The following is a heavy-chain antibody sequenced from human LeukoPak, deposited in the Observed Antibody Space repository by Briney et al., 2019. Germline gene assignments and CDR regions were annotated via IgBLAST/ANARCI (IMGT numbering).Heavy chain of an antibody. V-gene: IGHV4-38-2*02. J-gene: IGHJ4*02. Sequence: LEILSLTCAVSGYSISSDYYWGWIRQPPGRGLEWIASIYRNGRTYYNPSLKSRVTISLDTSRNQFSLKVNSVTAADTAVYFCARDRGGGSSPIDYWGQGTLVTVSS. D-gene: IGHD6-6*01. CDR3: ARDRGGGSSPIDY. CDR2: IYRNGRT. CDR1: GYSISSDYY.